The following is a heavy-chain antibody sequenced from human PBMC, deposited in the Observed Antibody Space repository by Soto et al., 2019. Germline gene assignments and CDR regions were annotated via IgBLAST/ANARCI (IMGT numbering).Heavy chain of an antibody. Sequence: EVQLVESGGGLIQLGGSLRLSCIDSGFTFSSDWMSWVRQAPVKGLEGVGNIKLDGSEENYADSVKGRFTISRDNAKNSMYLQMNSLRVEDTAVYYCARIAASGRGWDVWGQGTTVVVSS. J-gene: IGHJ6*02. CDR2: IKLDGSEE. CDR1: GFTFSSDW. D-gene: IGHD6-13*01. V-gene: IGHV3-7*01. CDR3: ARIAASGRGWDV.